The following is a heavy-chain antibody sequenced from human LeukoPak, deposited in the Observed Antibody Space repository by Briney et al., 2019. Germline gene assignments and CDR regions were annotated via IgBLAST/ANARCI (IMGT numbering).Heavy chain of an antibody. V-gene: IGHV4-61*02. CDR3: ARDKSRTYGSADAFDI. CDR1: GGSISSSRYY. D-gene: IGHD3-10*01. J-gene: IGHJ3*02. CDR2: IYTSGST. Sequence: SETLSLTCTVSGGSISSSRYYWGWIRQPAGKGLEWIGRIYTSGSTNYNPSLKSRVTMSVDTSKNQFSLKLSSVTAADTAVYYCARDKSRTYGSADAFDIWGQGTMVTVSS.